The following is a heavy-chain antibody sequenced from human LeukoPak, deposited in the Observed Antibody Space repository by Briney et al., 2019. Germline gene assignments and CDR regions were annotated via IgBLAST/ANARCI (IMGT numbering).Heavy chain of an antibody. Sequence: GGSLRLSCGVSGFTFSSFWMSWVRQPPGKGLEWVAKINQAGSEKCHMDSVKGRFTISRDNAKNSLYLQMNGLRAEDTAVYYCAKYDSGYSLDSWGHGILVTVSS. V-gene: IGHV3-7*03. CDR1: GFTFSSFW. D-gene: IGHD3-9*01. CDR3: AKYDSGYSLDS. J-gene: IGHJ5*01. CDR2: INQAGSEK.